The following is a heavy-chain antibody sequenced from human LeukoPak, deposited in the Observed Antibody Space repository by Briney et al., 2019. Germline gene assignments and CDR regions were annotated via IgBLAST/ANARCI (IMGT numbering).Heavy chain of an antibody. D-gene: IGHD6-6*01. CDR3: ARRSAAKYSSSSGFGY. Sequence: SETLSLTCAVSGGSFSGYYWSWVRQPPGKGLEWIGEINHSGSTNYNPSLKSRVTISVDTSKNQFSLKLSSVTAADTAVYYCARRSAAKYSSSSGFGYWGQGTLVTVSS. J-gene: IGHJ4*02. CDR1: GGSFSGYY. CDR2: INHSGST. V-gene: IGHV4-34*01.